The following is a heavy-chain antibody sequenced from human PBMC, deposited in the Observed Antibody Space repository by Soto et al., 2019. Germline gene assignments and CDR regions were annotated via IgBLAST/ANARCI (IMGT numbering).Heavy chain of an antibody. CDR3: ARGIAVAGNY. Sequence: QVQLVQSGAEVKKPGASVKVSCKASGYTFTSYAMHWVRQAPGQSLEWMGWVNGGNGNTKYSQKFQVRVTMTRDTSASTAYMELSSLRSEDTAVYYCARGIAVAGNYWGQGTLVTVSS. CDR1: GYTFTSYA. D-gene: IGHD6-19*01. V-gene: IGHV1-3*01. CDR2: VNGGNGNT. J-gene: IGHJ4*02.